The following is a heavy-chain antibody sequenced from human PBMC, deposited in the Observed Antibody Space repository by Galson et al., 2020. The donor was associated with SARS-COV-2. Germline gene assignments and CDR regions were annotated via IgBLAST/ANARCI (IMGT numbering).Heavy chain of an antibody. Sequence: SETLSLTCTVSGGSISSGGSFWIWFRQHPGEGLEWIGYIFPTGSTYYNPSLTSPVTISLDTSQNQFSLKLTSVTAADTAVYYCARGFYGSGLDSWGQGSLVRVSS. J-gene: IGHJ4*02. CDR2: IFPTGST. V-gene: IGHV4-31*01. CDR1: GGSISSGGSF. CDR3: ARGFYGSGLDS. D-gene: IGHD3-10*01.